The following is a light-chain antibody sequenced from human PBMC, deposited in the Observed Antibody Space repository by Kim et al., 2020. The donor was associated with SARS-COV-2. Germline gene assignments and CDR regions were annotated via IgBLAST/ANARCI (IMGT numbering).Light chain of an antibody. CDR2: GKN. V-gene: IGLV3-19*01. Sequence: SSELTQDPAVSVALGQTVRITCQGDSLRSYYASWYQQKPGQAPLLVIYGKNNRPSGIPDRCSGSSSGNTASLTITGAQAEDEADYYCNSRDSSGNHVVFG. CDR3: NSRDSSGNHVV. CDR1: SLRSYY. J-gene: IGLJ2*01.